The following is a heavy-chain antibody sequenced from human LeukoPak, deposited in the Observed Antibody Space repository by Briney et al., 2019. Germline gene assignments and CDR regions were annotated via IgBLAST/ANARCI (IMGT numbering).Heavy chain of an antibody. CDR1: GFPFSDYV. D-gene: IGHD6-19*01. Sequence: GGSLRLSCAASGFPFSDYVMHWVRQAPGKGLEWMAFIRSDGSNKYYADSVKGRFTISRDNSKNTLYLQMNSLRAEDTAVYYCARILDSAWGELGYWGQGTLVTVSS. CDR2: IRSDGSNK. J-gene: IGHJ4*02. V-gene: IGHV3-30*02. CDR3: ARILDSAWGELGY.